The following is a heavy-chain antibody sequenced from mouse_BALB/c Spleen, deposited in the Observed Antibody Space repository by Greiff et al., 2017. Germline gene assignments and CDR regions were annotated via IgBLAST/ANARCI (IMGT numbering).Heavy chain of an antibody. CDR3: ARPLLDY. V-gene: IGHV3-6*02. CDR1: GYSITSGYY. CDR2: ISYDGSN. Sequence: EVQLQESGPGLVKPSQSLSLTCSVTGYSITSGYYWNWIRQFPGNKLEWMGYISYDGSNNYNPSLKNRISITRDTSKNQFFLKLNSVTTEDTATYYCARPLLDYWGQGTSVTVSS. J-gene: IGHJ4*01.